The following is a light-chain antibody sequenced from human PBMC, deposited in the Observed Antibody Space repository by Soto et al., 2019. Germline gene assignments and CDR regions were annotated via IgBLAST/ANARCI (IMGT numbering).Light chain of an antibody. J-gene: IGKJ2*01. Sequence: DIQMTQSPSSLSASVGDRVTITCQASQDISNYLNWYQQKPGKAPKLLIYDASNLETGVPSRFSGSGSVTDFTFTISSLQPEDIATYYCQQYDNLLRITFGQGTKLEIK. CDR2: DAS. CDR1: QDISNY. CDR3: QQYDNLLRIT. V-gene: IGKV1-33*01.